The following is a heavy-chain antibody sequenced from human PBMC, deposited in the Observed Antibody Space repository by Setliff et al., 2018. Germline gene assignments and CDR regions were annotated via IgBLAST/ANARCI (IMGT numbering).Heavy chain of an antibody. J-gene: IGHJ4*01. CDR1: GNSISSGYC. Sequence: SETLSLTCGVSGNSISSGYCWGWIRQPPGKGLEYIGSIYHSGSTFYNPSLKSRVTISLDTSKNQFSLKLRSVTAADTAVYYCARQGFGTTYMPFDYWDHGTLVTVSS. CDR2: IYHSGST. V-gene: IGHV4-38-2*01. D-gene: IGHD1-7*01. CDR3: ARQGFGTTYMPFDY.